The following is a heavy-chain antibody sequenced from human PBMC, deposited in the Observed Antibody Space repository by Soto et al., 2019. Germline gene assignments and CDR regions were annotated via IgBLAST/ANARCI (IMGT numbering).Heavy chain of an antibody. CDR1: GCSISSIDW. J-gene: IGHJ4*02. Sequence: QVQLQESGPGLVKPSETLSLTCSVSGCSISSIDWWSWVRQHAGKGLAWSGEIYHSGSTNYNPSLTGRVTISVDKSQNQFSLKLTSVTSADTAVYYCERRTISWPYYFDYWGQGTLVTVSS. D-gene: IGHD6-13*01. CDR2: IYHSGST. V-gene: IGHV4-4*02. CDR3: ERRTISWPYYFDY.